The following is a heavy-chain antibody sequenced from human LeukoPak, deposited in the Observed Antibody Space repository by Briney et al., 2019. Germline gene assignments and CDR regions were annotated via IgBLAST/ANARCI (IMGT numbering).Heavy chain of an antibody. CDR2: ISGSGGST. CDR1: GFTFSSYA. J-gene: IGHJ4*02. V-gene: IGHV3-23*01. CDR3: ARGPNSNWSGLDF. D-gene: IGHD6-6*01. Sequence: GGSLRLSCAASGFTFSSYAMSRVRQAPGKGLEWVSAISGSGGSTYYADSVKGRFTISRDNSKNTLYLQMNSLRAEDTAVYYSARGPNSNWSGLDFWGQGTLLTVSP.